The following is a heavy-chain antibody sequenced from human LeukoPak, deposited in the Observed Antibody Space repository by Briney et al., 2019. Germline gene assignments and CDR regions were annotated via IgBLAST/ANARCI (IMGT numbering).Heavy chain of an antibody. CDR2: ISASGGKT. V-gene: IGHV3-23*01. CDR1: GFIFNDYA. Sequence: HPGGSLRLSCAASGFIFNDYAMSWVRQVPGKGLECVSVISASGGKTYYADSVKGRFTISRDTSKTTISLQMNSLRVEDSAVYYCAKCTRTTLFRGDRVRFDSWGQGTLVTVSS. CDR3: AKCTRTTLFRGDRVRFDS. D-gene: IGHD3-10*01. J-gene: IGHJ4*02.